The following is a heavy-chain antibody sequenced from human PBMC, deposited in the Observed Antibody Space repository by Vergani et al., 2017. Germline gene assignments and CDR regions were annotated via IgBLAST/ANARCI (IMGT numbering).Heavy chain of an antibody. V-gene: IGHV3-23*01. J-gene: IGHJ4*02. CDR2: ISGSVGSP. Sequence: EVQLLEPGGGLVQPGGSLRLSCAACGFSFSSYAMGWVRLAPGGGLEGVSAISGSVGSPYYADSVKGRFTISRDNSKNTLFLQMNSLRAEDTAVYYCAKDHPYYDDSSGSWGQGTLVTVSS. CDR1: GFSFSSYA. D-gene: IGHD3-22*01. CDR3: AKDHPYYDDSSGS.